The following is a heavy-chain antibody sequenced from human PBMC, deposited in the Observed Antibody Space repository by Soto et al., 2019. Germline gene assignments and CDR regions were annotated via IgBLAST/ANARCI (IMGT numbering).Heavy chain of an antibody. CDR2: SYYGGST. V-gene: IGHV4-31*03. D-gene: IGHD3-10*02. J-gene: IGHJ4*02. Sequence: QVQLQESGPGLVKPSQTLSLTCTVSGGSISSGGSYWSWIRQHPGKGLEWIGYSYYGGSTYYNPSLNIRVTISVDTSNNQFSLKLSSVTAADTAVYYCASESTTFVAIDYWGQGPLVTVCS. CDR3: ASESTTFVAIDY. CDR1: GGSISSGGSY.